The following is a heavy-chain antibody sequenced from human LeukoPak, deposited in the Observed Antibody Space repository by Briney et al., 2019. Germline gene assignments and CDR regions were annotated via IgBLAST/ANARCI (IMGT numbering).Heavy chain of an antibody. V-gene: IGHV1-46*01. CDR3: ATTSTYYDSSGKRPGPFDI. Sequence: ASVKVSCKASGYTFTSYYMHWVRQAPGQGLEWMGIINPSGGSTSYAQKFQGRVTMTEDTSTDTAYMELSSLRSEDTAVYYCATTSTYYDSSGKRPGPFDIWGQGTMVTVSS. CDR2: INPSGGST. J-gene: IGHJ3*02. D-gene: IGHD3-22*01. CDR1: GYTFTSYY.